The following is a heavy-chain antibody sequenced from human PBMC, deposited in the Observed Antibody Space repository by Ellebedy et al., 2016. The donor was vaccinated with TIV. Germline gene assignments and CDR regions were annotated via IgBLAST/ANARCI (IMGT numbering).Heavy chain of an antibody. CDR1: GFTFSSYW. CDR2: IKQDGSEK. D-gene: IGHD2-21*02. J-gene: IGHJ4*02. Sequence: GGSLRLSCAASGFTFSSYWMSWVRQAPGKGLEWVANIKQDGSEKYYVDSVKGRFTISRDNAKNSLYLRMTSLRVDDTAVYYCAKKRGAHDYYNYHFEYWGQGALVTVSS. V-gene: IGHV3-7*01. CDR3: AKKRGAHDYYNYHFEY.